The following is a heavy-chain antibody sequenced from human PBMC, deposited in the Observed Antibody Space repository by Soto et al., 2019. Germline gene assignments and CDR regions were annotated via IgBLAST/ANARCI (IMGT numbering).Heavy chain of an antibody. CDR1: GFTFSSYG. CDR3: AKYLVQAVKYYYYYGMDV. D-gene: IGHD4-4*01. Sequence: QVQLVESGGGVVQPGRSLRLSCAASGFTFSSYGMHWVRQAPGKGLEWVALISYDGSNKYYADSVKGRFTISRDNSKNTLYLQMNSLRAEDTAVYYCAKYLVQAVKYYYYYGMDVWGQGTTVTVSS. CDR2: ISYDGSNK. J-gene: IGHJ6*02. V-gene: IGHV3-30*18.